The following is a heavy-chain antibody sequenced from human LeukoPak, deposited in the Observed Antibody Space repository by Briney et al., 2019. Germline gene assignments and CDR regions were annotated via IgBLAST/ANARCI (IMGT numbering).Heavy chain of an antibody. D-gene: IGHD2-15*01. Sequence: SETLSLTCTVSGGSIRSYYWSWIRQPPGKGLEWIGYIYYSGSTHYNPSLRSRVTISVDTPKNQFSLKLNSVTAADTAVYYCARVRINCSGGNCYSEHFDYWGQGTLVTVSS. V-gene: IGHV4-59*01. CDR3: ARVRINCSGGNCYSEHFDY. CDR2: IYYSGST. J-gene: IGHJ4*02. CDR1: GGSIRSYY.